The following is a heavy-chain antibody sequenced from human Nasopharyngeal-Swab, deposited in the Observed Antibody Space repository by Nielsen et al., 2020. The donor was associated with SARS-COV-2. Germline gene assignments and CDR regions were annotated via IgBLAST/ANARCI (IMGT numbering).Heavy chain of an antibody. J-gene: IGHJ4*02. CDR3: ASSSSEKRGHDS. V-gene: IGHV4-4*02. CDR1: GRSISGTDW. D-gene: IGHD6-6*01. Sequence: SETLSLTCAVSGRSISGTDWWSWVRQPPGKGLEWIGETSPYGGTNYNPSLKSRVIVSVDRSKNQFSLGLNSVTAADTAVYYCASSSSEKRGHDSWGQGTLVTVSS. CDR2: TSPYGGT.